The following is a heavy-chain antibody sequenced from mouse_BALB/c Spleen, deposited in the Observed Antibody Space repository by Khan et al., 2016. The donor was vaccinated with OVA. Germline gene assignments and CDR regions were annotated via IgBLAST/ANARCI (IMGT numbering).Heavy chain of an antibody. Sequence: QVQLQQPGAELVKPGASVKLSCKASGYTFTSYWMLWVRQSPGQGLEWIGEINPSNGRPNYNEKFKSKATLTVDKSSSTAYLQLSSLTSEDSAVYYCARSTMITSEFAYWGQGTLVTVSA. CDR1: GYTFTSYW. D-gene: IGHD2-4*01. CDR3: ARSTMITSEFAY. CDR2: INPSNGRP. J-gene: IGHJ3*01. V-gene: IGHV1S81*02.